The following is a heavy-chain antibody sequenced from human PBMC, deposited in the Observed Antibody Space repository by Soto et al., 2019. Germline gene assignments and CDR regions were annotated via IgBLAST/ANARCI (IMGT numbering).Heavy chain of an antibody. J-gene: IGHJ3*02. Sequence: SETLSLTCTVSGGSISSYYRSWIRQPPGKGLEWIGYIYYSGSTNYNPSLKSRVTISVDTSKNQFSLKLGSVTAADTAVYYCARGYYGDYGAFDIWGQGTMVTVSS. V-gene: IGHV4-59*01. D-gene: IGHD4-17*01. CDR2: IYYSGST. CDR1: GGSISSYY. CDR3: ARGYYGDYGAFDI.